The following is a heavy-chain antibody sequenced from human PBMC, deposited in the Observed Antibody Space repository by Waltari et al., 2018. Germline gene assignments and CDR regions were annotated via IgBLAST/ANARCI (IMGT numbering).Heavy chain of an antibody. V-gene: IGHV4-59*01. CDR3: ARDHREIDSSGYLYYFDY. CDR1: GGSISSYY. J-gene: IGHJ4*02. CDR2: IYYIGST. Sequence: QVQLQESGPGLVKPSETLSLTCTVSGGSISSYYWSWIRQPPGKGLEWIGYIYYIGSTNHNPSLKRRGTISVDTSKNQFSLKLSSVTAADTAVYYCARDHREIDSSGYLYYFDYWGQGTLVTVSS. D-gene: IGHD3-22*01.